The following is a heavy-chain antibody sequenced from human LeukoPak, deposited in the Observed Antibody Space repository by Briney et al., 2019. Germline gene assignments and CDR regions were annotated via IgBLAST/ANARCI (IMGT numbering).Heavy chain of an antibody. CDR2: INTNTGNP. V-gene: IGHV7-4-1*02. CDR3: ARNNADGEGRFGD. D-gene: IGHD3-10*01. Sequence: ASVKVSCKASGGTFSSYAISWVRQAPGQGLEWMGWINTNTGNPTYAQGFTGRFVFSLDTSVSTAYLQINSLMAEDTAVYYCARNNADGEGRFGDWGQGTLVTVSS. CDR1: GGTFSSYA. J-gene: IGHJ4*02.